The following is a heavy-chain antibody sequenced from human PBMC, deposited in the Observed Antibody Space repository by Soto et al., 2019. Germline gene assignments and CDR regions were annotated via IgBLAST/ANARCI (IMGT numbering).Heavy chain of an antibody. J-gene: IGHJ6*02. CDR2: IYPGDSDT. D-gene: IGHD3-3*01. Sequence: GESLKISCKGSGYSFTSYWIGWVRQMPGKGLEWMGIIYPGDSDTRYSPSFQGQVTISADKSISTAYLQWSSLKASDTAMYYCARTYYDFWSGYYRPYYYYGMDGWGQGTTVTVSS. CDR1: GYSFTSYW. CDR3: ARTYYDFWSGYYRPYYYYGMDG. V-gene: IGHV5-51*01.